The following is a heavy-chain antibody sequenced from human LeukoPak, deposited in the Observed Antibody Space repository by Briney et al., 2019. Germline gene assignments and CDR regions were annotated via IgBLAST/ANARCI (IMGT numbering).Heavy chain of an antibody. CDR3: ARHDGYNPYFDY. V-gene: IGHV4-34*01. Sequence: TSETLSLTCAVYGGSFSGYYWSWIRQPPGKGLEWIGEINHSGSTNYNPSLKSRVTISVDTSKNQFSLKLSSVTAADTAVYYCARHDGYNPYFDYWGQGTLVTVSS. D-gene: IGHD5-24*01. J-gene: IGHJ4*02. CDR1: GGSFSGYY. CDR2: INHSGST.